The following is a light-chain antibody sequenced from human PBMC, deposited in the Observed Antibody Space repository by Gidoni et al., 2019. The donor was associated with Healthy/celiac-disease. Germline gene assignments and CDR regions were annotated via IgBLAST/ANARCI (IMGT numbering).Light chain of an antibody. CDR3: QRTYNAPLYT. J-gene: IGKJ2*01. V-gene: IGKV1-27*01. CDR2: SAS. CDR1: QGISSY. Sequence: GDPVAITCRVSQGISSYLNWYRQKPVKVPNLLIYSASNFQSGVPSRFSGSGAGTDFTLTISSLQPEDVATYYGQRTYNAPLYTFGQWTKLEIK.